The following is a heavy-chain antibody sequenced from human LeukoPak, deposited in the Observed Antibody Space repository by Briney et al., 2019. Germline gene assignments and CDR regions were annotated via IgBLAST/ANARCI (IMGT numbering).Heavy chain of an antibody. V-gene: IGHV4-59*01. CDR3: ARHSSGYAFDI. J-gene: IGHJ3*02. CDR1: GGSISTYY. Sequence: SETLSLTCSVSGGSISTYYWTWIRQPPGKGLEWIGYIYYSGSTNYNPSLKSRVTISLDTSKNQFSLKLSSVTAADTAVYYCARHSSGYAFDIWGQGTMVTVSS. CDR2: IYYSGST. D-gene: IGHD3-22*01.